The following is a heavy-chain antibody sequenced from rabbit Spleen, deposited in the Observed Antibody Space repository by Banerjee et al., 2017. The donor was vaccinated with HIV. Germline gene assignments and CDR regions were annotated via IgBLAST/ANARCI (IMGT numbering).Heavy chain of an antibody. CDR1: GAPFIGSSY. CDR3: ARDTSSSFSSYGMDL. CDR2: IDTGSSGFT. V-gene: IGHV1S40*01. Sequence: QSLEESGGDLVKPGASLTLTGTASGAPFIGSSYLCWVRQAPGKGLEWIACIDTGSSGFTYFATWAKGRFTCSKTSSTTVTLQMTRLTAADTATYFCARDTSSSFSSYGMDLWGPGTLVTVS. D-gene: IGHD1-1*01. J-gene: IGHJ6*01.